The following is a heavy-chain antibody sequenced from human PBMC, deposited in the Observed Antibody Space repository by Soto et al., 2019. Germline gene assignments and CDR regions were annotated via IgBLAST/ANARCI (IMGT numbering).Heavy chain of an antibody. J-gene: IGHJ4*02. CDR3: ARGVDSWSGYLF. CDR2: IHHSGST. CDR1: GGSFDGYY. D-gene: IGHD3-3*01. Sequence: PSETLSLTCALYGGSFDGYYWSYIRQSPGKGLEWIGEIHHSGSTKYNPSLKSRGSLSVATSTKQFSLKMTSMTAADMGVYYCARGVDSWSGYLFWGQGTPVTVSS. V-gene: IGHV4-34*01.